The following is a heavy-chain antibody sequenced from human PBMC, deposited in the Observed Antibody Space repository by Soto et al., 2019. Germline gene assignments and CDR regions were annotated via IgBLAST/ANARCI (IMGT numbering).Heavy chain of an antibody. CDR3: ASGYTTVSFDY. J-gene: IGHJ4*02. D-gene: IGHD4-17*01. Sequence: GGSLRLSCAASGFTFSSYGMHWVRQAPGKGLEWVAVIWYDGSNKYYADSVKGRFTISRDNSKNTLYLQMNSLRAEDTAVYYCASGYTTVSFDYWGQGTLVTVSS. V-gene: IGHV3-33*01. CDR2: IWYDGSNK. CDR1: GFTFSSYG.